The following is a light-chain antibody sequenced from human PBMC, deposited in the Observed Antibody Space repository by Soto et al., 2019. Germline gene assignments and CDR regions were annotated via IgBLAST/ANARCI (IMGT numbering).Light chain of an antibody. Sequence: VLTQSPGTLSLSPGDRVPLSCRARQTVRNNYLAWYQQKPGQAPRLLIYDASSRATGIPDRFSGGGSGTDFTLTISRLEPEDFAVYYCQQFSSYPLTFGGGTKVDIK. CDR3: QQFSSYPLT. V-gene: IGKV3-20*01. CDR1: QTVRNNY. CDR2: DAS. J-gene: IGKJ4*01.